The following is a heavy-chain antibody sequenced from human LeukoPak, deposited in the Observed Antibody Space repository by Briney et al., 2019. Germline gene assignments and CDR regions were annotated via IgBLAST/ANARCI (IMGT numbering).Heavy chain of an antibody. D-gene: IGHD3-10*01. V-gene: IGHV1-18*01. Sequence: ASVKVSCKSSGYTFTSYGINWLRQAPAQGLEWMGWISAYNGNTNYAQKLQGRVTMTTDTSTSTAYVALSGLRDDDTAVHYCASVFMVRGVIIKSFDYWGQGTLVTVSS. CDR1: GYTFTSYG. CDR2: ISAYNGNT. CDR3: ASVFMVRGVIIKSFDY. J-gene: IGHJ4*02.